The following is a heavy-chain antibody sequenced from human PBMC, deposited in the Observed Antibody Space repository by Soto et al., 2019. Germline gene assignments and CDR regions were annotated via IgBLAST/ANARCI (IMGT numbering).Heavy chain of an antibody. Sequence: QVTLKESGPVLVKPTETLTLTCTVSGFSLSNARMGVSWIRQPPGKALEWLAHIFSNDEHSYSTTLKSRLTITKDTSKSQVVLTVTNMVPVDTATYYCARTGSSWYDAFDIWGQGTMVTVSS. CDR1: GFSLSNARMG. V-gene: IGHV2-26*01. CDR2: IFSNDEH. D-gene: IGHD6-13*01. CDR3: ARTGSSWYDAFDI. J-gene: IGHJ3*02.